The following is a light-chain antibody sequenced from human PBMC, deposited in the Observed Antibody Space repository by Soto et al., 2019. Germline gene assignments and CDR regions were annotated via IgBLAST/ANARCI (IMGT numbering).Light chain of an antibody. CDR2: AAS. CDR3: QQSYSTPIT. J-gene: IGKJ5*01. V-gene: IGKV1-39*01. Sequence: DIQMTQSPSSLSASVGDRVTITCRASQSIRSYLNWYQQKPGKAPKLLIYAASSLQSGVPSRFSGSGSGTDFTLNISSLQPEDFATYYCQQSYSTPITFGQGTRLEIK. CDR1: QSIRSY.